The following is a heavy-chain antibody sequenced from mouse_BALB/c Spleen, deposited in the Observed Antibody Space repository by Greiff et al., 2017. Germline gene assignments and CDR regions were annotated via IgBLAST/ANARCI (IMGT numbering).Heavy chain of an antibody. D-gene: IGHD2-4*01. Sequence: EVQLQQSGPDLVKPSQSLSLTCTVTGYSITSGYSWHWIRQFPGNKLEWMGYIHYSGSTNYNPSLKSRISITRDTSKNQFFLQLNSVTTEDTATYYCARKTMITTVRYFDVWGAGTTVTVSS. CDR2: IHYSGST. V-gene: IGHV3-1*02. J-gene: IGHJ1*01. CDR1: GYSITSGYS. CDR3: ARKTMITTVRYFDV.